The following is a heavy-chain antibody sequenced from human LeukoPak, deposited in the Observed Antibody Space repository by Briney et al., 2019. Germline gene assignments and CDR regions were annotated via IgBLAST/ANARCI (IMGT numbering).Heavy chain of an antibody. Sequence: GGSLRLSCAASGFTFSSYWMNWARQAPGKGLEWVSGISSSGGSTYHADSVRGRFTISRDNSKNTQYLQMNSLRVEDTAVYYCAKVGSGYYDHLDFWGQGILVTVSS. J-gene: IGHJ4*02. V-gene: IGHV3-23*01. CDR2: ISSSGGST. CDR1: GFTFSSYW. CDR3: AKVGSGYYDHLDF. D-gene: IGHD3-22*01.